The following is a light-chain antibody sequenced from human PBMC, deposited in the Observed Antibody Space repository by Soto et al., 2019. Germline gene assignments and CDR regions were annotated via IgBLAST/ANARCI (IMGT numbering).Light chain of an antibody. Sequence: DIVMTQSPAILSASPGERVTLSCRASRSIDTYLAWFQHKPGQAPKLLIFGASTRAAGVPPRFSGGGSGTEFTLTISSLRSEDFAIYFCQQYDAGPPGTFGGGTK. J-gene: IGKJ4*01. CDR1: RSIDTY. V-gene: IGKV3-15*01. CDR2: GAS. CDR3: QQYDAGPPGT.